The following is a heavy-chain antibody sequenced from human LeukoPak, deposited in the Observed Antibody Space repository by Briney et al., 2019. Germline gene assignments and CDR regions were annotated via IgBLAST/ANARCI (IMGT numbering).Heavy chain of an antibody. D-gene: IGHD2-15*01. V-gene: IGHV1-69*13. CDR2: IIPIFGTA. CDR1: GGTFSSYA. Sequence: GASVKVSCKASGGTFSSYAISWVRQAPGQGLEWMGGIIPIFGTANYAQKFQGRVTITADESTSTAYMELSSLRSEDTAVYYCARGVEWKAADNWFDPWGQGTLVTVSS. CDR3: ARGVEWKAADNWFDP. J-gene: IGHJ5*02.